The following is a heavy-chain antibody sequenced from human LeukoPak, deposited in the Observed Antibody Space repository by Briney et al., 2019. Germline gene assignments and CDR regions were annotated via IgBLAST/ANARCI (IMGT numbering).Heavy chain of an antibody. J-gene: IGHJ6*02. Sequence: GGSLRLSCAASGFTFSSYAMHWVRQAPGKGLEWVAVISYDGSNKYYTDSVKGRFTISRDNSKNTLYLQMNSLRAEDTAVYYCARIGGYDYGGVYYYYGMDVWGQGTTVTVSS. CDR2: ISYDGSNK. V-gene: IGHV3-30*04. CDR1: GFTFSSYA. CDR3: ARIGGYDYGGVYYYYGMDV. D-gene: IGHD5-12*01.